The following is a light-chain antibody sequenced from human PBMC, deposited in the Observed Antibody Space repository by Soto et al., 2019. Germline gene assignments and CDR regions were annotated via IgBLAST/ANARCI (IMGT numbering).Light chain of an antibody. CDR3: QQYNNWPFT. V-gene: IGKV3D-15*01. Sequence: EIVMTQSPATLSVSPGERATLSCRVSQSLSSNVAWYQQKPGQVPRLLIYGASTRATGIPARFSGSRSGTEFTLTISSLQSEDFAVYYCQQYNNWPFTFGPGTKVDIK. CDR2: GAS. J-gene: IGKJ3*01. CDR1: QSLSSN.